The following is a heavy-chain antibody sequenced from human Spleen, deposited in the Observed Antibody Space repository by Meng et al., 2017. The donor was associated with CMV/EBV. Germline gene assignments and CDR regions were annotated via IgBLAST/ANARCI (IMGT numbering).Heavy chain of an antibody. CDR3: AKDLEVRGVLNY. V-gene: IGHV3-30-3*01. Sequence: LSLTCAASGFTFGTYTMHWVRQAPGQGLEWMAVISHDGNNRFYADSVKGRFTISRDNSQNTLYLQMNNLRAEDTAVYYCAKDLEVRGVLNYWGQGTLVTVSS. CDR2: ISHDGNNR. CDR1: GFTFGTYT. J-gene: IGHJ4*02. D-gene: IGHD3-10*01.